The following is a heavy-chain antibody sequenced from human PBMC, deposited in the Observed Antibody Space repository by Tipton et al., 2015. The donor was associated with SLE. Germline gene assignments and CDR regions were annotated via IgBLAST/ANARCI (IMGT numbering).Heavy chain of an antibody. J-gene: IGHJ1*01. D-gene: IGHD1-26*01. Sequence: SLRLSCAASGFTFSSYAMSWVRQAPGKGLEWVSVIYSGGSSTYYADSVKGRFTISRDNSKNTLYLQMNSLRAEDTAVYYCANHPPVGAPPAECFQHWGQGPLVTVSS. CDR3: ANHPPVGAPPAECFQH. V-gene: IGHV3-23*03. CDR1: GFTFSSYA. CDR2: IYSGGSST.